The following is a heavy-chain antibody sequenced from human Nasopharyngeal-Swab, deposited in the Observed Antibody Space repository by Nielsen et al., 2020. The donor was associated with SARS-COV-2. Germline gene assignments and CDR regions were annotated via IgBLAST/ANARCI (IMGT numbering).Heavy chain of an antibody. D-gene: IGHD5-12*01. J-gene: IGHJ6*02. Sequence: WVRQAPGQGLEWMGWINPNSGGTNYAQKFQGRVTMTRDTSISTAYMELSRLRSDDTAVYYCARDQYSGYDSSYYYYGMDGWGQGTTVTVSS. V-gene: IGHV1-2*02. CDR2: INPNSGGT. CDR3: ARDQYSGYDSSYYYYGMDG.